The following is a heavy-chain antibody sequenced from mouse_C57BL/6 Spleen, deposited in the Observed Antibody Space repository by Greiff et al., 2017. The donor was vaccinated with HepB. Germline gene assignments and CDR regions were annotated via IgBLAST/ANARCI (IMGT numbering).Heavy chain of an antibody. V-gene: IGHV1-82*01. CDR1: GYAFSSSW. D-gene: IGHD1-1*01. CDR3: ARSDYGSIAY. J-gene: IGHJ3*01. Sequence: VQLQQSGPELVKPGASVKISCKASGYAFSSSWMNWVKQRPGKGLEWIGRIYPGDGDTNYNGKFKGKATLTADKSSSKAYMQLSSLTSEDSAVYFCARSDYGSIAYWGQGTLVTVSA. CDR2: IYPGDGDT.